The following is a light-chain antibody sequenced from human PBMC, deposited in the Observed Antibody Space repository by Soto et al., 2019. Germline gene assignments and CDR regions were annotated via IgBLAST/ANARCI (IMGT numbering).Light chain of an antibody. Sequence: EIVLTQSPGTLSLSPGERATLSCRASQSVSSSYLAWYQQKPGQAPRLVIYGASSRATGIPDRFSGSGSGIGFTLTISRLEPEDFAVYYCQQYGSAPWYTFGQGTKLEIK. CDR3: QQYGSAPWYT. CDR1: QSVSSSY. J-gene: IGKJ2*01. CDR2: GAS. V-gene: IGKV3-20*01.